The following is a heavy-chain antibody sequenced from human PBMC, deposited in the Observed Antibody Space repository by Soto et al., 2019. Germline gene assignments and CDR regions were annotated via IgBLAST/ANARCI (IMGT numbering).Heavy chain of an antibody. CDR1: GFTFSSYS. V-gene: IGHV3-48*02. D-gene: IGHD3-3*01. CDR3: ARDRRQYYDFWSGTGYYYYYGMDA. J-gene: IGHJ6*02. Sequence: GGSLRLSCAASGFTFSSYSMNWVRQAPGKGLEWVSYISSSSSTIYYADSVKGRFTISRDNAKNSLYLQMNSLRDEDTAVYYCARDRRQYYDFWSGTGYYYYYGMDAWGQGTTVTVSS. CDR2: ISSSSSTI.